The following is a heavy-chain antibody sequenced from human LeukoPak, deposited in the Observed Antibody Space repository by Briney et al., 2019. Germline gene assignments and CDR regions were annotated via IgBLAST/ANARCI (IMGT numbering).Heavy chain of an antibody. D-gene: IGHD5-18*01. J-gene: IGHJ4*02. CDR1: GFTFSDYY. CDR3: SRGRYSDGLCFDY. Sequence: GGSLRLSCAASGFTFSDYYMSWIRQAPGKGLEWVSYISSSGSTISSSGSTIYYGDSVKGRFIISRDNAKNSLYLQMISLRAEDTAVDYCSRGRYSDGLCFDYWGQGTLVTVSS. V-gene: IGHV3-11*01. CDR2: ISSSGSTISSSGSTI.